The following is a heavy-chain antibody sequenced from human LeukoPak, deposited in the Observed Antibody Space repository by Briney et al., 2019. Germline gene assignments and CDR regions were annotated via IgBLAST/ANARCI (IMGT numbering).Heavy chain of an antibody. CDR1: GDSISSYY. D-gene: IGHD3-16*02. CDR2: ISTTGST. Sequence: PSETLSLTCTVSGDSISSYYWSWNREPAGEGLEWIGRISTTGSTHYNPSLKSRVTMSLDTSNNQFSLKLTSVTAADTAVYYCARSGVWENYRTVSLTTAFDYWGQGTLVSVSS. V-gene: IGHV4-4*07. J-gene: IGHJ4*02. CDR3: ARSGVWENYRTVSLTTAFDY.